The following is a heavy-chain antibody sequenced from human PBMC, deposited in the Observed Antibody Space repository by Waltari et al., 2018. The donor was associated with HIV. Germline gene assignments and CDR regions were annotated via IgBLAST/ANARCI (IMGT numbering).Heavy chain of an antibody. CDR2: IYSGGST. CDR1: GFTVSSNY. V-gene: IGHV3-66*01. CDR3: AREATYSSSSFGYFYAMDV. Sequence: EVQLVESGGGLVQPGGSLRLSCAASGFTVSSNYLLWVGQAPGKGLEWVSVIYSGGSTYYADSVKGRFSISRDNSKNTLYLQMNSLRAEDTAVYYCAREATYSSSSFGYFYAMDVWGQGTTVTVSS. D-gene: IGHD6-6*01. J-gene: IGHJ6*02.